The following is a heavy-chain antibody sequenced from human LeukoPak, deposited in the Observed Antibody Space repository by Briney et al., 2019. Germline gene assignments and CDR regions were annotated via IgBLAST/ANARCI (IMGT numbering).Heavy chain of an antibody. J-gene: IGHJ4*02. CDR1: GDSISSSRYY. CDR2: FYYSGST. CDR3: GGLYRSAWSVDY. V-gene: IGHV4-39*01. D-gene: IGHD6-19*01. Sequence: SETLSLTCTVSGDSISSSRYYWGWIRQPPGKGLEWIGTFYYSGSTYYNPSLKSRVTISVDTSKSQFSLRLTSVTATDTAVYYCGGLYRSAWSVDYWGQGTLVTVSS.